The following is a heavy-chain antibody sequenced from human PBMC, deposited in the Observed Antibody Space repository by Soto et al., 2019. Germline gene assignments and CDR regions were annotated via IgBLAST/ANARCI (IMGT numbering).Heavy chain of an antibody. CDR2: ISSSGSTI. D-gene: IGHD2-2*01. CDR3: ARDLSPYCSSTSCYDAFDI. V-gene: IGHV3-11*01. Sequence: QVQLVESGGGLVKPGGSLRLSCAASGFTFSDYYMSWIRQAPGKGLEWVSYISSSGSTIYYADSVKGRFTISRDNAKNSRDLQMNSLRAEDTAVYYCARDLSPYCSSTSCYDAFDIWGQGTMVTVSS. J-gene: IGHJ3*02. CDR1: GFTFSDYY.